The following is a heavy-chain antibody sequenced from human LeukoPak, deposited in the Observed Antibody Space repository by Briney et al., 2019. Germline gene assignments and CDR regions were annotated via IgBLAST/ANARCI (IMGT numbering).Heavy chain of an antibody. CDR1: GFTFSDYY. D-gene: IGHD2-15*01. CDR2: ISISGNI. J-gene: IGHJ3*02. Sequence: GGSLRLSCAASGFTFSDYYMSWIRQAPGKGLEWVSYISISGNIYYADSVKGRFTISRDNAKNSLYLQMNSLRAEDTAVYYCARGYCSGGSCWAGVGSDAFDIWGQGTMVTVSS. CDR3: ARGYCSGGSCWAGVGSDAFDI. V-gene: IGHV3-11*01.